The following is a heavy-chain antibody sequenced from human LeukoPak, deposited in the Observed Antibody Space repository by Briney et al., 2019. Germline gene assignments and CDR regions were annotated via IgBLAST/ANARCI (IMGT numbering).Heavy chain of an antibody. Sequence: GGSLRLSCAASGFTFSSYAMHWVRQAPGKGLEYVSAFSSNGGSTYYANSVKGRFTISRDNSKNTLYLQMGSLRAEDMAVYYCARVGATQAFDYWGQGTLVTVSS. D-gene: IGHD1-26*01. CDR2: FSSNGGST. CDR1: GFTFSSYA. CDR3: ARVGATQAFDY. J-gene: IGHJ4*02. V-gene: IGHV3-64*01.